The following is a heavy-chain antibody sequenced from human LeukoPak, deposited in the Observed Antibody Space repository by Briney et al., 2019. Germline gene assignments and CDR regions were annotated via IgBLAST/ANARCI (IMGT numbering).Heavy chain of an antibody. CDR3: ARGITIFGVEGYNSFDP. CDR2: INAGNGNT. V-gene: IGHV1-3*03. CDR1: GYTFTSYA. Sequence: ASVKVSCKASGYTFTSYAMHWVRQAPGQRLEWMGWINAGNGNTKYSQEFQGRVTITRDTSASTAYMELSSLRSEDMAVYYCARGITIFGVEGYNSFDPWGQGTLVTVSS. D-gene: IGHD3-3*01. J-gene: IGHJ5*02.